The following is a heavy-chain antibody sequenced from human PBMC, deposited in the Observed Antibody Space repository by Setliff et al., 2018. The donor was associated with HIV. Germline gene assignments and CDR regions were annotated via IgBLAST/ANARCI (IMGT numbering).Heavy chain of an antibody. Sequence: ASVKVSCKASGYTFTGYFIHWVRQAPGQGLEWMGRIIPNSGATNYAQKFQGRVTMTRDTSTSTAYMELSRLRSDDTAIYYCATKVYCTNGVCLDAFDIWGQGTMVTVSS. V-gene: IGHV1-2*06. J-gene: IGHJ3*02. CDR3: ATKVYCTNGVCLDAFDI. CDR1: GYTFTGYF. CDR2: IIPNSGAT. D-gene: IGHD2-8*01.